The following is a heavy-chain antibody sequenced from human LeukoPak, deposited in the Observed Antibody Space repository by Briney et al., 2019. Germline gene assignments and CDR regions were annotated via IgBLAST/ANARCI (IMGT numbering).Heavy chain of an antibody. D-gene: IGHD2-15*01. V-gene: IGHV4-34*01. CDR3: ARRLPLGVVYYSDY. CDR1: GGSFSGYN. Sequence: SETLSLTCAVYGGSFSGYNWSWVRQPPRKGLEWIGEINNSGSTNYNPSLKSRVTISVDTSKTQSSLKLSSVTAADPVVYYCARRLPLGVVYYSDYWGHGTLVTVSS. CDR2: INNSGST. J-gene: IGHJ4*01.